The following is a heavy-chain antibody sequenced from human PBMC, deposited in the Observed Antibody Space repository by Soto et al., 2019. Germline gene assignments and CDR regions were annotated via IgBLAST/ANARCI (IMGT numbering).Heavy chain of an antibody. CDR3: ARVRAVDTATDKDNWFDP. CDR1: GYTFTSYG. Sequence: ASVKVSCKASGYTFTSYGISWVRQAPGQGLEWMGWISAYNGNTNYAQKLQGRVTMTTDTSTSTAYMELRSLRSDDTAVYYCARVRAVDTATDKDNWFDPSGQGTLVTVSS. V-gene: IGHV1-18*01. CDR2: ISAYNGNT. J-gene: IGHJ5*02. D-gene: IGHD5-18*01.